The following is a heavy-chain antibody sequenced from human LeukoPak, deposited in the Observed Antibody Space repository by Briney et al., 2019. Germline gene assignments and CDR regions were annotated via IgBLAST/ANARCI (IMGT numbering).Heavy chain of an antibody. CDR3: VRDNAYTFDY. J-gene: IGHJ4*01. CDR2: INTNGDSA. D-gene: IGHD5-24*01. Sequence: GGSLRHSCAVSGFKFSSYWMNWVRQVPGRGLMWVAHINTNGDSANYADSVKGRFTISRDNAKSTLSLQMNSLRAEDTAIYYCVRDNAYTFDYWGQGTLVTVSS. V-gene: IGHV3-74*01. CDR1: GFKFSSYW.